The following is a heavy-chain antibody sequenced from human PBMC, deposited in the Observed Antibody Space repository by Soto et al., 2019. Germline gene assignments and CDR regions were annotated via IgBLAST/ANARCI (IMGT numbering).Heavy chain of an antibody. Sequence: QVQLVESGGGVVQPGRSLRLSCAASGFTFSSYGRHWVRQAPGKGLEWVAVIWYDGSNKYYADSVKGRFTISRDSSKNTLYLQMNSLRAEDTAVYYLARVGDRDDTVMDVWGQGTTVTVSS. CDR1: GFTFSSYG. CDR3: ARVGDRDDTVMDV. D-gene: IGHD3-16*01. J-gene: IGHJ6*02. V-gene: IGHV3-33*01. CDR2: IWYDGSNK.